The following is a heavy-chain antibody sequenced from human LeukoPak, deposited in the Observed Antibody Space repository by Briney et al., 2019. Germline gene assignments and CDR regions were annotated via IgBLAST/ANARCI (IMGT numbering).Heavy chain of an antibody. CDR3: AREGDGYRTTGYFDY. CDR1: GFTVSSNY. D-gene: IGHD5-24*01. Sequence: GGSLRLSCAASGFTVSSNYMTWVRQAPGKGLEWVSVIYSGASTYYADSVKGRFTISRDNSKNTLYLQMNSLGVEDTAVYYCAREGDGYRTTGYFDYWGQGTLVTVSS. J-gene: IGHJ4*02. CDR2: IYSGAST. V-gene: IGHV3-53*01.